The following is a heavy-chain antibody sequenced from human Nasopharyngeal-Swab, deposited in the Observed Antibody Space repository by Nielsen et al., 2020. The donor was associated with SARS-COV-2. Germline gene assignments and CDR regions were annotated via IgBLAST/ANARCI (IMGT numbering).Heavy chain of an antibody. Sequence: VRQAPGKGLEWVANIKQDGSEKYYVDSAKGRFTISRDNAKNSLYLQMNSLRAEDTAVYYCARKGAYYYYYYGMDAWGQGTTVTVSS. CDR2: IKQDGSEK. V-gene: IGHV3-7*01. D-gene: IGHD3-16*01. J-gene: IGHJ6*02. CDR3: ARKGAYYYYYYGMDA.